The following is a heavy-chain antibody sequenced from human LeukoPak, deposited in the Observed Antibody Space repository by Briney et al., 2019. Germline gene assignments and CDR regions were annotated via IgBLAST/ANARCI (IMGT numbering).Heavy chain of an antibody. V-gene: IGHV1-24*01. CDR2: FDPEDGET. J-gene: IGHJ4*02. D-gene: IGHD3-10*01. CDR3: ATAAGRGVISPFDY. Sequence: ASVTVSFRVSGYTLTELSMHWVRQAPGKGLEWMGGFDPEDGETIYAQKFQGRVTMTEDTSTDTAYMELSSLRSEDTAVYYCATAAGRGVISPFDYWGQGTLVTVSS. CDR1: GYTLTELS.